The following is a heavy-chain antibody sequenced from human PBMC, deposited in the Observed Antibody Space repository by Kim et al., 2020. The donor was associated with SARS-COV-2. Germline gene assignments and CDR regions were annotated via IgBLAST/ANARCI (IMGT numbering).Heavy chain of an antibody. Sequence: GGSLRLSCAASGFTLSSYAMHWVRQAQGKGLEWVAVISYDGSNKYYADSVKGRLTISRDNSKNTLYLQMNSLRAEDTAVYYCARDLRGYSYGLIDYWGQG. V-gene: IGHV3-30*04. CDR3: ARDLRGYSYGLIDY. J-gene: IGHJ4*02. CDR2: ISYDGSNK. D-gene: IGHD5-18*01. CDR1: GFTLSSYA.